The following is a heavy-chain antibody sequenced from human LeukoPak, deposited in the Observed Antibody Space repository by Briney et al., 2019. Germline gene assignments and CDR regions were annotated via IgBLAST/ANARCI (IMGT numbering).Heavy chain of an antibody. J-gene: IGHJ4*02. CDR3: AKANSVQGTSLDY. D-gene: IGHD1-1*01. Sequence: PGGSLRLSCAASGFTFDDYAMHWVRQAPGKGLEWVSGISWNSGSIGYADSVKGRFTISRDNAKNSLYLQMNSLRAEDTALYYCAKANSVQGTSLDYWGQGTLVTVSS. CDR2: ISWNSGSI. V-gene: IGHV3-9*01. CDR1: GFTFDDYA.